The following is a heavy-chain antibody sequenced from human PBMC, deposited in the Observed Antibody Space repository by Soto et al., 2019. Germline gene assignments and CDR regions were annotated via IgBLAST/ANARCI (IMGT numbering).Heavy chain of an antibody. CDR3: ANLIVFHIGCYHDY. CDR1: GLSFSGYH. Sequence: VQLQQWGAGLFKPSETPSLTCAVYGLSFSGYHWSWIRHSPGKGLDWIGEINHSGNPNYNPSLKSVVTILVDTSKNQSALSLSSVTAADTAVYYCANLIVFHIGCYHDYWGQGTLVTVSS. CDR2: INHSGNP. J-gene: IGHJ4*01. V-gene: IGHV4-34*01. D-gene: IGHD6-19*01.